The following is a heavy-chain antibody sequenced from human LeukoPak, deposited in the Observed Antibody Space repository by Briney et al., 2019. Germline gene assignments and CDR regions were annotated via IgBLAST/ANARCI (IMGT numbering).Heavy chain of an antibody. J-gene: IGHJ5*02. V-gene: IGHV4-31*03. CDR3: ARVYMVRGVIMRNWFDP. CDR2: VYYSGST. D-gene: IGHD3-10*01. CDR1: GGSISSGGYY. Sequence: SSETLSLTCTVSGGSISSGGYYWSWIRQHPGKGLEWIGYVYYSGSTYYNPSLKSRVTISVDTSKNQFSLKLSSVTAADTAVYYCARVYMVRGVIMRNWFDPWGQGTLVTVSS.